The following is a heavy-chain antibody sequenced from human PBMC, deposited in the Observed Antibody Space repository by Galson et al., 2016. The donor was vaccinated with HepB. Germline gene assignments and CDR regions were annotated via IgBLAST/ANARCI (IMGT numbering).Heavy chain of an antibody. J-gene: IGHJ5*02. Sequence: SVKVSCKASGYTFSSYAIHWVRQAPGQRLGWMGWINTAKGNTHYSQKFQGRVIITRDTFASTAYMELISLRSDDTAVYYCATTYGSGVTNWFDPWGQGTLVTVSS. D-gene: IGHD3-10*01. CDR1: GYTFSSYA. CDR2: INTAKGNT. CDR3: ATTYGSGVTNWFDP. V-gene: IGHV1-3*04.